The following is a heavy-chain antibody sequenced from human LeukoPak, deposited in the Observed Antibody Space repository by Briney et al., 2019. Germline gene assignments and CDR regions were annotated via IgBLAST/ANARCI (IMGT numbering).Heavy chain of an antibody. Sequence: NTSETLSLTCTVSGGSISSSSYYWGWIRQPPGKGLEWIGSIYYSGSTNYNPSLKSRVTISVDTSKNQYSLKLSSVTAADTAVYYCASRSIAARPSGRWSVGLTSLDYWGQGTLVTVSS. CDR3: ASRSIAARPSGRWSVGLTSLDY. CDR2: IYYSGST. J-gene: IGHJ4*02. D-gene: IGHD6-6*01. CDR1: GGSISSSSYY. V-gene: IGHV4-39*07.